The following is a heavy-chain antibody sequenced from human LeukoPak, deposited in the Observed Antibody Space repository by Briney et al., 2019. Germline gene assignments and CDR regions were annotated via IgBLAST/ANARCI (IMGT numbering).Heavy chain of an antibody. CDR1: GGSISSYY. V-gene: IGHV4-59*08. J-gene: IGHJ4*02. CDR3: ARNHRLDSSGYLP. Sequence: PSETLSLTCTVSGGSISSYYWSWIRQPPGKGLEWIGYIYYSGSTYYNPSLKSRVTISVDTSKNQFSLKLSSVTAADTAVYYCARNHRLDSSGYLPWGQGTLVTVSS. CDR2: IYYSGST. D-gene: IGHD3-22*01.